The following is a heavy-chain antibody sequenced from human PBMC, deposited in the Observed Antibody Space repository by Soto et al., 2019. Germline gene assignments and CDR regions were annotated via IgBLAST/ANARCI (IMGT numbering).Heavy chain of an antibody. Sequence: SETLSLTCTVSGGSFSSGAYHWSWVRQHPGQGLEWIASISYRGITYSNPSLKSRLSMSVDTSKNQFSLNLTSVTAADTAVYHCARMSATGTRWFDPWGQGTLVTVSS. CDR3: ARMSATGTRWFDP. CDR2: ISYRGIT. V-gene: IGHV4-31*03. CDR1: GGSFSSGAYH. J-gene: IGHJ5*02. D-gene: IGHD6-13*01.